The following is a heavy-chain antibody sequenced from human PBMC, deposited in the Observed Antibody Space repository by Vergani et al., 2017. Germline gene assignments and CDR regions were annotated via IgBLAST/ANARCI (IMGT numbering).Heavy chain of an antibody. D-gene: IGHD2-15*01. CDR3: TAGTGRSDFDY. V-gene: IGHV3-15*01. CDR2: IKGKTDGGTR. CDR1: GFTFSNAW. J-gene: IGHJ4*02. Sequence: EVQLVESGGGLVKPGGSLRLSCAASGFTFSNAWMSWVRQAPGKGLEWVGRIKGKTDGGTRDFAAPVKGRFSISRDDSKTTVYLQMNSLRTEDTAVYFCTAGTGRSDFDYWGQGTLGTVSS.